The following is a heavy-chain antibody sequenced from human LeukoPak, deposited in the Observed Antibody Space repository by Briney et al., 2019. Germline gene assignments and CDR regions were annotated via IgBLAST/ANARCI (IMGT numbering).Heavy chain of an antibody. CDR1: GFTVSSNY. Sequence: GGSLRLSRAASGFTVSSNYMSWVRQAPGKGLEWVGRIKSKTDGGTTDYAAPVKGRFTISRDDSKNTLYLQMNSLKTEDTAVYYCTTGISITIFGWAPTWGQGTLVTVSS. J-gene: IGHJ5*02. D-gene: IGHD3-3*01. CDR3: TTGISITIFGWAPT. V-gene: IGHV3-15*01. CDR2: IKSKTDGGTT.